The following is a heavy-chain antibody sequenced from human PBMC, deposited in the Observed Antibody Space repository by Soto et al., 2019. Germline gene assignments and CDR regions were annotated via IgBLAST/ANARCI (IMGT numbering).Heavy chain of an antibody. J-gene: IGHJ4*02. D-gene: IGHD2-21*02. CDR3: SRLEESGCAGDDCYWGFDH. Sequence: GSRSLACAPSRSSPSISSTEWVRQAAKRVRGWNGRTRSKSKTYATADVESVKGRFTVSRDDSKNTAYLEMNSLKTEDTAIYYCSRLEESGCAGDDCYWGFDHWGPGTPVTVSS. CDR1: RSSPSISS. V-gene: IGHV3-73*01. CDR2: TRSKSKTYAT.